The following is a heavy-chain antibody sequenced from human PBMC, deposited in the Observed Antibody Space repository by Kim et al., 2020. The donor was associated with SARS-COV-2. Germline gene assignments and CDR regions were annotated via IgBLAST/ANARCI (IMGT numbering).Heavy chain of an antibody. CDR3: ATGATAGI. D-gene: IGHD6-13*01. V-gene: IGHV3-7*01. CDR2: IKQDGNEK. Sequence: GGSLRLSCAASGFTFSSYWMTWVRQAPGKGLEWVANIKQDGNEKYYVDSVKGRFTISRDNAKKSLYMQMNSLRAEDTAVYYCATGATAGIWGQGNLVTVSS. J-gene: IGHJ4*02. CDR1: GFTFSSYW.